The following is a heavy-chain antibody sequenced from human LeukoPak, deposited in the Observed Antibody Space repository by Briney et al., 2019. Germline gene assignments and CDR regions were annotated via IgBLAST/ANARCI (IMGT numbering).Heavy chain of an antibody. CDR2: VSNDGGRT. CDR3: AKGRIVGATSFDY. D-gene: IGHD1-26*01. V-gene: IGHV3-23*01. J-gene: IGHJ4*02. CDR1: GFSVSSYD. Sequence: GGSLRLSCAASGFSVSSYDMSWVRQAPGKGLEWVSGVSNDGGRTYYADSVKGRLTISKDTSKNSLYLQMNSLRAEDTAVYYCAKGRIVGATSFDYWDQGTLVTVSS.